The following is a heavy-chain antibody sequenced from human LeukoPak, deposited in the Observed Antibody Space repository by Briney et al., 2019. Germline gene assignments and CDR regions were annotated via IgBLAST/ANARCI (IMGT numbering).Heavy chain of an antibody. CDR3: ARGPAGTLTLSDWFDP. Sequence: GGSLRLSCAASGFTFSSYGMHWVRQAPGKGLEWVAVIWYDGSNKYYADSVKGRFTISRDNSKNTLYLQMNSLRAEDTAVYYCARGPAGTLTLSDWFDPWGQGTLVAVSS. CDR1: GFTFSSYG. D-gene: IGHD6-19*01. J-gene: IGHJ5*02. V-gene: IGHV3-33*01. CDR2: IWYDGSNK.